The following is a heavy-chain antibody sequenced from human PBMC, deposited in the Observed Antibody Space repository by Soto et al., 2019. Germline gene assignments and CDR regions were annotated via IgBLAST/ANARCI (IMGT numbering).Heavy chain of an antibody. D-gene: IGHD6-13*01. CDR1: GYSFTSYW. CDR3: ARIAAAHYYYYGMDV. V-gene: IGHV5-51*01. CDR2: IYPGDSDT. J-gene: IGHJ6*02. Sequence: PGVPLKISCKGSGYSFTSYWIGWVRQMPGKGLEWMGIIYPGDSDTRYSPSFQGQVTISADKSISTAYLQWSSLKASDTAMYYCARIAAAHYYYYGMDVWGQGTTVTVSS.